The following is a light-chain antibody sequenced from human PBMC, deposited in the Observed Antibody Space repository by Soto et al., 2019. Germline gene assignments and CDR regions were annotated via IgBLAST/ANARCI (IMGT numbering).Light chain of an antibody. J-gene: IGKJ5*01. CDR1: QSVSSN. Sequence: EIVMTQSPAILSVSPGERATLSCRASQSVSSNLGWYQQKPGQAPRLLIYDASTRATGVPARFSGSGSGTEFTLTISSLQSEDFAVDYCQEYDNWPPSTFGQGTRLEIK. CDR2: DAS. CDR3: QEYDNWPPST. V-gene: IGKV3-15*01.